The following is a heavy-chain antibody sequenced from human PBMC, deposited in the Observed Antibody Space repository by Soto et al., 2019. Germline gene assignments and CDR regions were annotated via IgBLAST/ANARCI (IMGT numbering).Heavy chain of an antibody. Sequence: PSETLSLTCTVSGGCFSSYYWGWIRQPPGKGLEWIGCIYYSGNTYYNPSLKSRVTISLDASKNQFSLKLISVTAADTAVYYCARSLMDVWGKGTTVTVSS. J-gene: IGHJ6*03. CDR2: IYYSGNT. V-gene: IGHV4-59*08. CDR3: ARSLMDV. CDR1: GGCFSSYY.